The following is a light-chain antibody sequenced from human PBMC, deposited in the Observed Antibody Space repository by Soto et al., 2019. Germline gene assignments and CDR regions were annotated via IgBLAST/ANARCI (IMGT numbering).Light chain of an antibody. CDR1: QSISSY. Sequence: EVVLTQSPDTLSLPPGERATLSCRASQSISSYLAWYQQKPGQAPRLLIYGASTRATGIPARFTGSGSGTEFTLTISSLQSEDFAVYYCQQYNNWPLTFGGGTKVDIK. CDR3: QQYNNWPLT. CDR2: GAS. J-gene: IGKJ4*01. V-gene: IGKV3-15*01.